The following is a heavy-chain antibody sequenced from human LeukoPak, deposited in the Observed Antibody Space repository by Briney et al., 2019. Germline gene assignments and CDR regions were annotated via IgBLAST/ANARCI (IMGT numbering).Heavy chain of an antibody. V-gene: IGHV3-23*01. CDR2: ISGSGGST. CDR1: GFTFSSYA. D-gene: IGHD6-19*01. CDR3: AIPARYRSGHFDY. Sequence: PGGSLRLSCAASGFTFSSYAMSWVRQAPGKGLEWVSAISGSGGSTHYADSVKGRFTISRDNSKNTLYLQMNSLRAEDTAVYYCAIPARYRSGHFDYWGQGTLVTVSS. J-gene: IGHJ4*02.